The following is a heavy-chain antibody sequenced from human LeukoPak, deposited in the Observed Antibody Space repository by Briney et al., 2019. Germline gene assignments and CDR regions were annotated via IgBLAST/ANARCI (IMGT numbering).Heavy chain of an antibody. CDR2: IWYDGSNK. V-gene: IGHV3-33*01. J-gene: IGHJ4*02. Sequence: GGSLRLSCAASGFTFSSYGMHWVRQAPGKGLEWVAVIWYDGSNKYYADSVKGRFTISRDNAKKSLYLQMNSLRAEDTAVYFCARSEWGGYDHWGQGTLVTVSS. CDR3: ARSEWGGYDH. D-gene: IGHD3-16*01. CDR1: GFTFSSYG.